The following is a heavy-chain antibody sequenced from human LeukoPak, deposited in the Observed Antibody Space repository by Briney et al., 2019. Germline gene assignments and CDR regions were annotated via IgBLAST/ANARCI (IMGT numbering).Heavy chain of an antibody. CDR1: VYTFSSYE. V-gene: IGHV3-48*03. CDR3: ARNRGSASYFYYDMDV. D-gene: IGHD3-10*01. J-gene: IGHJ6*04. Sequence: PVGSLRLSCATSVYTFSSYEMTWVREAPGKGVERSSYISGSGGTRYYAYSVKSAFTISRDNAKNSLYLQMTSLRAEDTAVYYCARNRGSASYFYYDMDVWGKGTSVTVSS. CDR2: ISGSGGTR.